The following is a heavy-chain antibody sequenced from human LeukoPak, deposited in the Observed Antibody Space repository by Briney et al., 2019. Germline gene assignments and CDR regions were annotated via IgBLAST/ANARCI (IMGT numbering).Heavy chain of an antibody. CDR3: ARERSSWHTYGMDV. D-gene: IGHD6-13*01. CDR2: IWFDGSNK. V-gene: IGHV3-33*01. Sequence: GRSLRHSCAASGFTFIGYGMHWVRQAPGKGLERVAVIWFDGSNKYYADSVKGRFTISRDNSKNTLSLQMNSLRAEDTAVYYCARERSSWHTYGMDVWGQGTTVTVSS. J-gene: IGHJ6*02. CDR1: GFTFIGYG.